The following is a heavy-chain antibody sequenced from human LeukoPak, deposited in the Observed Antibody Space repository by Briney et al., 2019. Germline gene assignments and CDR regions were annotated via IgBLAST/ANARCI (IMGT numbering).Heavy chain of an antibody. V-gene: IGHV4-4*07. CDR1: GGSISSYY. J-gene: IGHJ4*02. CDR2: IYTSGST. Sequence: KSSETLSLTCTVSGGSISSYYWSWIRQPAGKGLEWIGRIYTSGSTNYNPSLKSRVTMSVDTSKNQFSLKLSSVTAEDTAVYYCAKGSGNWNDWGYFDYWGQGTLVTVSS. D-gene: IGHD1-1*01. CDR3: AKGSGNWNDWGYFDY.